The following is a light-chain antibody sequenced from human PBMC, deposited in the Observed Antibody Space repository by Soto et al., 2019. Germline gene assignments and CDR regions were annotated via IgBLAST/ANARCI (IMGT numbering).Light chain of an antibody. Sequence: DIQMTQSPSSLSASVGDRVTITFQASHDIRKDLNWYQQKPGKAPKLLIHGASSLEEGVPSRFSGSGSGTDFTFTISGLQPEDVATYHCQQYDNLPLTFGGGTKVDIK. V-gene: IGKV1-33*01. J-gene: IGKJ4*01. CDR1: HDIRKD. CDR3: QQYDNLPLT. CDR2: GAS.